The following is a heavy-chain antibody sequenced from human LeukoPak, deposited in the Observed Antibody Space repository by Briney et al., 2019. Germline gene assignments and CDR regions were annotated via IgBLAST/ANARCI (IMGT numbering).Heavy chain of an antibody. CDR2: IYTNGST. CDR1: GGSISSGSHC. Sequence: SETLSLTCTVSGGSISSGSHCWTRIRQPGWNGPQWIGRIYTNGSTNYKPTLKSRVIISLDTTKNQVSLKLSSVTAADTAVYYCAREEYYYVSSGYWYYLDYWGQGTVVIVSS. J-gene: IGHJ4*02. CDR3: AREEYYYVSSGYWYYLDY. V-gene: IGHV4-61*02. D-gene: IGHD3-22*01.